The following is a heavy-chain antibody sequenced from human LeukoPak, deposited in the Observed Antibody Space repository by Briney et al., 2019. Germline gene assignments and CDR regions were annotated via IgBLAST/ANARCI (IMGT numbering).Heavy chain of an antibody. J-gene: IGHJ4*02. D-gene: IGHD2-15*01. V-gene: IGHV3-66*01. Sequence: GGSLRLSCAASGFTVSSNYMSWVRQAPGKGLEWVSVIYSDDSTYYADSVKGRFTISRDNSKNTLYLQMNSLRAGDTAVYYCARVQGSGQPRWYWGQGTLVTVSS. CDR2: IYSDDST. CDR3: ARVQGSGQPRWY. CDR1: GFTVSSNY.